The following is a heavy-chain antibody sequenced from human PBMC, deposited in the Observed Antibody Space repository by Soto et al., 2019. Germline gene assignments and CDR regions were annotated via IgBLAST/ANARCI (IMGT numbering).Heavy chain of an antibody. V-gene: IGHV3-30*18. J-gene: IGHJ4*02. Sequence: GGSQSLSCAASGFTFSSYGRHGFRQAPGKGLEWVAVISYDGRNKYYADSVKGRFTISRDNSKNTLYLQMNSLRAEDTAVYYCAKDPGLLSDYFDYWGQGTLVTVSS. CDR2: ISYDGRNK. CDR1: GFTFSSYG. D-gene: IGHD6-19*01. CDR3: AKDPGLLSDYFDY.